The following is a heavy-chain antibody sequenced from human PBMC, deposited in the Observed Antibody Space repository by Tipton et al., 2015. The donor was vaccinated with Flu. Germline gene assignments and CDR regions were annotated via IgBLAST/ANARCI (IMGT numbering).Heavy chain of an antibody. J-gene: IGHJ4*02. CDR1: GYTFTNYN. CDR2: IYPSGGGT. V-gene: IGHV1-46*01. CDR3: ARDRGFGAYTVDY. Sequence: QLVQSGAEVKKPGASVRISCTASGYTFTNYNMHWVRQAPGQGPEWMGIIYPSGGGTTYAQRFQGRVTLTRDKSTSTVYMELSSLRSEDTAFYYCARDRGFGAYTVDYRGQRTLVTVAS. D-gene: IGHD3-10*01.